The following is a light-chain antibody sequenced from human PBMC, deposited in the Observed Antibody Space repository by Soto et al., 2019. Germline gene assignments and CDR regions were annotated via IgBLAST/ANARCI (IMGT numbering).Light chain of an antibody. CDR2: GAS. CDR3: QQRSNWPPG. Sequence: EIVMTQSPATLSVSPGERATLSCRASQSFSSNLAWYQQKPGQAPRLLIYGASTRATGVPARFSGSGSGTDFTLTISSLEPEDFAVYYCQQRSNWPPGFGGGTKVDIK. J-gene: IGKJ4*01. CDR1: QSFSSN. V-gene: IGKV3-11*01.